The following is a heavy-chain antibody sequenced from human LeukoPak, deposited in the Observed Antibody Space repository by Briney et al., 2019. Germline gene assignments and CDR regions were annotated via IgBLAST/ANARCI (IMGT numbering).Heavy chain of an antibody. V-gene: IGHV3-23*01. Sequence: GGSLRLSCAASGFRIWDAYMSWVRQAPGKGLEWVSAISGGGSTYYADSVKGRFTISRDNSKNALYLQMNSLRAEDTAIYYCAKSRWETYAVRAFDIWGQGTMVTVSS. J-gene: IGHJ3*02. CDR1: GFRIWDAY. CDR3: AKSRWETYAVRAFDI. D-gene: IGHD1-26*01. CDR2: ISGGGST.